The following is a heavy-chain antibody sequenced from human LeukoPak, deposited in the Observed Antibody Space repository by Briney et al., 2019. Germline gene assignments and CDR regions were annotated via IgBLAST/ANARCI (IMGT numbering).Heavy chain of an antibody. CDR2: IGSTT. CDR1: GFSFSEFY. Sequence: PGGSLRLSCVASGFSFSEFYMSWIRQAPGKGLEWVSYIGSTTYYADSVKGRFTISRDNAKNSLYLQMNSLRAEDTAVYYCARDQSKDLWGQGTMVTVSS. J-gene: IGHJ3*01. CDR3: ARDQSKDL. V-gene: IGHV3-11*04.